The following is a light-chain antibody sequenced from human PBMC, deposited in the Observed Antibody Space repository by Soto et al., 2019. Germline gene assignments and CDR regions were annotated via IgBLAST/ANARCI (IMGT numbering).Light chain of an antibody. J-gene: IGKJ3*01. CDR2: AAS. Sequence: DIQMTQSPTSLSASVGDRVTITCRASQGIRNFVAWYQQKPGKAPKLLIYAASTLQSGVASRFSGSGSGTEFTLTINSLQPEDVATYSCQKYSSVPVFGPGTKVEIK. V-gene: IGKV1-27*01. CDR3: QKYSSVPV. CDR1: QGIRNF.